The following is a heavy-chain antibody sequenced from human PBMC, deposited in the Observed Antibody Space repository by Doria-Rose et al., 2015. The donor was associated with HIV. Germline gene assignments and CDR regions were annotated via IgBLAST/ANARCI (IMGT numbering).Heavy chain of an antibody. CDR3: ATGVTLDY. V-gene: IGHV3-21*01. D-gene: IGHD3-10*01. CDR2: SSSTSAYI. CDR1: GFTFSSHR. Sequence: VQLVQSGRGLVRPGGSLRLSCATSGFTFSSHRINWVRQAPGKGLEWFYYSSSTSAYINYADSVSGRFTISRDNARNSLYLQMDSLRAEDTAIYYCATGVTLDYWGQGTLVTVSS. J-gene: IGHJ4*02.